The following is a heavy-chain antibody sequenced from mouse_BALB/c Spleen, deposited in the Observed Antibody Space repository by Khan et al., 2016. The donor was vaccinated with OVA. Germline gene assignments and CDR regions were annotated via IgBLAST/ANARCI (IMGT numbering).Heavy chain of an antibody. D-gene: IGHD2-10*01. CDR1: GFSLTNYG. J-gene: IGHJ4*01. Sequence: QVQLKESGPGLVAPLQSLSITCTISGFSLTNYGIHWVRQPPGKGLEWLVVIWSDGSTTYNSALKSRLTISKDNSKSQVFLKMNSLQTDDTAVYFCARQPYYHYNIMDYWGQGTSVTVSS. V-gene: IGHV2-6-1*01. CDR2: IWSDGST. CDR3: ARQPYYHYNIMDY.